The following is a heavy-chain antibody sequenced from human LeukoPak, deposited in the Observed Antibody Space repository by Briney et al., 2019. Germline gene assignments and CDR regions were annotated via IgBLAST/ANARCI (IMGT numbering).Heavy chain of an antibody. Sequence: ASVKVSCKASGGTFSSYAISWVRQAPGQGLEWMGGIIPIFGTANYAQKFQGRVTITADKSTSTAYMELSSLRSEDTAVYYCARVQIMITFGGVIVKPFDYWGQGTLVTVSS. CDR2: IIPIFGTA. V-gene: IGHV1-69*06. D-gene: IGHD3-16*02. CDR3: ARVQIMITFGGVIVKPFDY. J-gene: IGHJ4*02. CDR1: GGTFSSYA.